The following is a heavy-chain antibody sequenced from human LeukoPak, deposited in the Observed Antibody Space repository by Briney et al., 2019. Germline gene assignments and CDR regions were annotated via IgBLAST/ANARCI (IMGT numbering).Heavy chain of an antibody. CDR1: GGSISSSSYY. V-gene: IGHV4-39*01. CDR3: ARGKSFDTPVDY. D-gene: IGHD3-9*01. J-gene: IGHJ4*02. CDR2: IYYSGST. Sequence: SETLSLTCTVSGGSISSSSYYWGWIRQPPGKGLEWIGSIYYSGSTYYNPSLKSRVTISVDTSKNQFSLKLSSVTAADTAVYYCARGKSFDTPVDYWGQGTLVTVSS.